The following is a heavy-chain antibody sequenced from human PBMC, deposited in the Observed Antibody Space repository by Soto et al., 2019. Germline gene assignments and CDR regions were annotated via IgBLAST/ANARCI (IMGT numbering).Heavy chain of an antibody. J-gene: IGHJ4*02. V-gene: IGHV3-49*04. CDR3: TRSLEVMILGVTRGRYFDY. Sequence: GGSLRLSCTTSGFSFGDYSLSWVRQAPGKGLEWVGFIRSKTYGGTTEYAASVKGRFIISRDDSKSIAYLQINSLKTEDTAVYYCTRSLEVMILGVTRGRYFDYWGQGTLVTVSS. D-gene: IGHD3-22*01. CDR2: IRSKTYGGTT. CDR1: GFSFGDYS.